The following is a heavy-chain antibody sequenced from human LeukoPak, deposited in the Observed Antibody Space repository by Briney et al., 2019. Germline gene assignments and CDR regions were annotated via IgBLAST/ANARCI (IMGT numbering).Heavy chain of an antibody. CDR3: ARGNLYTAGSYGYWFDP. V-gene: IGHV4-4*07. D-gene: IGHD3-16*02. Sequence: SETLSLTCNVSGVSISNYYWSWLRQPAGKGLEWIGRFYASGTTYYNPSLRSRVTLSIDTSKNQFSLKLRSVTAADTAVYYCARGNLYTAGSYGYWFDPWGQGTLVTVSS. CDR1: GVSISNYY. J-gene: IGHJ5*02. CDR2: FYASGTT.